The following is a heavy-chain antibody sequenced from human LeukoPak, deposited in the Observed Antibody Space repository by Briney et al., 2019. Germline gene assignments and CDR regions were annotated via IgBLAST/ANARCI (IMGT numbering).Heavy chain of an antibody. CDR2: IKQDGGEK. J-gene: IGHJ6*04. CDR3: ARETYYGTMDV. CDR1: GFTFSSDW. D-gene: IGHD3-22*01. V-gene: IGHV3-7*03. Sequence: PGGSLRLSCAAAGFTFSSDWMSWVRQAPGRGLGWVANIKQDGGEKYYVDSVKGRFTISRDNAKNSLYQQITSLRADDTAVYYCARETYYGTMDVWGKGTPVTVSS.